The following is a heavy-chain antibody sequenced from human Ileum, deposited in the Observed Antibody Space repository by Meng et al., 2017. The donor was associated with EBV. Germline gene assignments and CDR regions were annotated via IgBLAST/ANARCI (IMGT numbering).Heavy chain of an antibody. D-gene: IGHD2-8*01. CDR3: ARTGVGLAFDY. Sequence: LQEASPDFDSPSQTPSLSCAVSSGSISSGGYCGSWIRQPPGKGLEWIGYIYYSGSTYYNPSLKSRVTISVDTSKNQFSLKLSSVTAADTAVYYCARTGVGLAFDYWGLGTLVTVSS. CDR2: IYYSGST. CDR1: SGSISSGGYC. J-gene: IGHJ4*02. V-gene: IGHV4-31*11.